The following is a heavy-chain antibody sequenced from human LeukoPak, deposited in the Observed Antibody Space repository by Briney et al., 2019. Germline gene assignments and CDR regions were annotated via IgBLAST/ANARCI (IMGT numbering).Heavy chain of an antibody. CDR1: GYSISSGYY. CDR3: ARALYSSGWYFIH. Sequence: SETLSLTCAVSGYSISSGYYWGWIRQPPGKGLEWIGSIYHSGSTYYNPSLKIRVTISVDTSKNQFSLKLSSVTAADTAVYYCARALYSSGWYFIHWGQGTLVTVSS. V-gene: IGHV4-38-2*01. D-gene: IGHD6-19*01. J-gene: IGHJ4*02. CDR2: IYHSGST.